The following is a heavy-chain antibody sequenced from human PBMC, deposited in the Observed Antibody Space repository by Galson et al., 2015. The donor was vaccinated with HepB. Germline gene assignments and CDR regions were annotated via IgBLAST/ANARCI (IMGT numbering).Heavy chain of an antibody. Sequence: SCKASGGTFSSYAISWVRQAPGQGLEWMGGIIPIFGTANYAQKFQGRVTITADESTSTAYMELSSLRSEDTAVYYCARGRDGYSAFDYWGQGTLVTVSS. V-gene: IGHV1-69*01. CDR2: IIPIFGTA. CDR1: GGTFSSYA. J-gene: IGHJ4*02. CDR3: ARGRDGYSAFDY. D-gene: IGHD5-24*01.